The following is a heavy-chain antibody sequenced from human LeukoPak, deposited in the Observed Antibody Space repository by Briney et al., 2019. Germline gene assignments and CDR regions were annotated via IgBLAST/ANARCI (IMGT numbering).Heavy chain of an antibody. CDR1: GFTFSSYG. V-gene: IGHV3-33*01. CDR2: IWYDGSNK. D-gene: IGHD5/OR15-5a*01. CDR3: ARDLRKFSVYGMDV. J-gene: IGHJ6*02. Sequence: GGSLRLSCAASGFTFSSYGMHWVCQAPGKGLEWVAVIWYDGSNKYYADSVKGRFTISRDNSKNTLYLQMNSLRAEDTAVYYCARDLRKFSVYGMDVWGQGTTVTVSS.